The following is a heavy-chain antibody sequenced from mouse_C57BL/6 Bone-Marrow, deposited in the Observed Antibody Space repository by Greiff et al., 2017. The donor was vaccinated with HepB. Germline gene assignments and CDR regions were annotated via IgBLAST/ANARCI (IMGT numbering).Heavy chain of an antibody. J-gene: IGHJ2*01. CDR1: GYSFTSYW. D-gene: IGHD1-1*01. Sequence: VQLQQSGTVLARPGASVKMSCKTSGYSFTSYWMHWVKQRPGQGLEWIGSIYPGNSDTSYNQKFKGKAKLTAVTSASTAYMELSSLTNEDSAVYYCTSCITTVPDDWGPGTTLTVSS. CDR3: TSCITTVPDD. CDR2: IYPGNSDT. V-gene: IGHV1-5*01.